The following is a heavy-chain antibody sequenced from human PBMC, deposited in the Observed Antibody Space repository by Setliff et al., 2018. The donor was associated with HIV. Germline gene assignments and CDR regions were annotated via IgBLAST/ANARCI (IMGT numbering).Heavy chain of an antibody. CDR1: GGSISSGGYY. Sequence: SETLSLTCSVSGGSISSGGYYWSWIRQHPGKGLEWIGYIYYSGNTYYNPSLKSRVTISVDTSKNQFSLKLTSVTAADTAVYFCARDTSFGCWGQGTLVTV. CDR2: IYYSGNT. CDR3: ARDTSFGC. V-gene: IGHV4-31*03. J-gene: IGHJ4*02.